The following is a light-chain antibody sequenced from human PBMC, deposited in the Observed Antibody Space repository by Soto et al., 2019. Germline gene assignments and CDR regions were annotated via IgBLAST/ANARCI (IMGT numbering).Light chain of an antibody. CDR2: AAA. Sequence: AIQMAQSPSSLSASVGDRVTITCRASQGIGNDVGWFQQKPGKAPQLLIYAAATLQSGVPSRFSGSRSGTEFTLTISSLQPEDFATYYCLQDHNYPLTFGGGTKVEIK. CDR1: QGIGND. CDR3: LQDHNYPLT. V-gene: IGKV1-6*02. J-gene: IGKJ4*01.